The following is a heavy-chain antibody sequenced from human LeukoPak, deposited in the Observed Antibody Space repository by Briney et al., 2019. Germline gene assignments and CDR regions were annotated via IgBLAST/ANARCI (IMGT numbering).Heavy chain of an antibody. D-gene: IGHD6-6*01. CDR1: GYTFTGYY. CDR2: INPDSGGT. Sequence: ASVKVSCKASGYTFTGYYMHWVRQAPGQGLEWVGWINPDSGGTNYAQKFQGRVTITTDESTSTAYMELSSLRSEDTAVYYCARGLQYSSSSRWFDPWGQGTLVTVSS. V-gene: IGHV1-2*02. CDR3: ARGLQYSSSSRWFDP. J-gene: IGHJ5*02.